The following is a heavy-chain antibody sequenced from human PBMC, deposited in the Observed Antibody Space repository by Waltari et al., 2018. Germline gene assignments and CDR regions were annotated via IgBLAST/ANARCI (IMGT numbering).Heavy chain of an antibody. CDR2: VNPSSGGT. Sequence: QVQLVQSGAEVNXPGASVKVSCXASGYTFIGYXIHWVRQAPGQGLEGMAWVNPSSGGTKXAQKFQGRVTVTXDTXISTAXMXLNGLISXXXAVYXCVRGSGITGXNLPSDPXGQGTLVTVXS. CDR1: GYTFIGYX. D-gene: IGHD1-1*01. CDR3: VRGSGITGXNLPSDP. V-gene: IGHV1-2*02. J-gene: IGHJ5*02.